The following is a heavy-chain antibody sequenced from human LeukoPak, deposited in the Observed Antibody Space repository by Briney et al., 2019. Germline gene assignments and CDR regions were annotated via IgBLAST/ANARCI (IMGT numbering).Heavy chain of an antibody. J-gene: IGHJ4*02. CDR2: ISYDGSNK. V-gene: IGHV3-30*18. D-gene: IGHD2-2*01. CDR3: AKTGYQLLSPFDY. CDR1: GFTFSSYG. Sequence: GGSLRLSCAASGFTFSSYGMHWVRQAPGKGLEWVAVISYDGSNKYYADSVKGRFTISRDNSKNTLYLQMNSLRAEDTAVYYCAKTGYQLLSPFDYWGQGTLVTVSS.